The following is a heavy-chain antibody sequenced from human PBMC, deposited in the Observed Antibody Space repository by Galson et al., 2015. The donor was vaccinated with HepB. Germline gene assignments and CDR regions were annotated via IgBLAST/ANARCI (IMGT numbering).Heavy chain of an antibody. CDR1: GFTFYRYS. Sequence: SLRLSCAASGFTFYRYSMTWVRQAPGKRLEWVSTINGNGENTFDADSVRGRFTISRDNSKNTLYLQMNNLRAEDTAIYYCAKDAPQVNIGGTIVRNIDFWGQGTLATVSS. CDR2: INGNGENT. J-gene: IGHJ4*02. V-gene: IGHV3-23*01. D-gene: IGHD3-16*02. CDR3: AKDAPQVNIGGTIVRNIDF.